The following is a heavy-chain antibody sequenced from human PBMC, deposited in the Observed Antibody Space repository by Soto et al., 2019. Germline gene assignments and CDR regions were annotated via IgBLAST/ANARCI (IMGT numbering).Heavy chain of an antibody. J-gene: IGHJ4*02. CDR2: ISAYSGNT. D-gene: IGHD6-13*01. V-gene: IGHV1-18*01. Sequence: RASVKVSCKASGYTFTSYGISWVRQAPGQGLEWMGWISAYSGNTNYAQKLQGRVTMTTDTSTSTAYMELKSLISDDTAVYYCARATLLAAAGTRIIDYWGQGTLVTVSS. CDR3: ARATLLAAAGTRIIDY. CDR1: GYTFTSYG.